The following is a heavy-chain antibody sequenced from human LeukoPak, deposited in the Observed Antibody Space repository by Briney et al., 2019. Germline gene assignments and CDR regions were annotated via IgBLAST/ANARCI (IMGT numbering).Heavy chain of an antibody. Sequence: SGTLSLTCTVSGGSISSNYWSWIRQPPGKGLEWIGYIYDSGSTNYNSSLKSRVTISVHTSKNQFSLKLSSLTAADTAVYYCATSRVAYYDFWSGYHPQTFDIWGQGTMVTVSS. CDR2: IYDSGST. J-gene: IGHJ3*02. CDR1: GGSISSNY. V-gene: IGHV4-59*01. CDR3: ATSRVAYYDFWSGYHPQTFDI. D-gene: IGHD3-3*01.